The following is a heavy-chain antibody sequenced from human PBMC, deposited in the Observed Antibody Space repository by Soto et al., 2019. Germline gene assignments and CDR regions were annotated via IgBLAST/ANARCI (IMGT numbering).Heavy chain of an antibody. CDR2: IIPIFGTA. Sequence: QVQLVQSGAEVKKPGSSVKVSCKASGGTFSSYAISWVRQAPGQGLEWMGGIIPIFGTANYAQKFQGRVTITADESTSTAYMELSSLRSEDTAVYYCARVPQMGVLVPAAPYYYYGMDVWGQGTTVTVSS. CDR3: ARVPQMGVLVPAAPYYYYGMDV. CDR1: GGTFSSYA. V-gene: IGHV1-69*12. D-gene: IGHD2-2*01. J-gene: IGHJ6*02.